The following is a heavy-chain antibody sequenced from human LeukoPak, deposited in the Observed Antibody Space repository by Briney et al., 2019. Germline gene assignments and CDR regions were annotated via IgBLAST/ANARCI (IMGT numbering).Heavy chain of an antibody. D-gene: IGHD4-17*01. J-gene: IGHJ4*02. CDR1: GNSFTSNW. V-gene: IGHV5-51*01. CDR2: IYPGDPDT. CDR3: ASGPTVTTASFDC. Sequence: PGESLKISCKGSGNSFTSNWIGWVRQMPGKGLEWMGIIYPGDPDTRYSPSFQGQVTISADKSISTAYLQWSSLKASDTAMYYCASGPTVTTASFDCWGQGTLVTVSS.